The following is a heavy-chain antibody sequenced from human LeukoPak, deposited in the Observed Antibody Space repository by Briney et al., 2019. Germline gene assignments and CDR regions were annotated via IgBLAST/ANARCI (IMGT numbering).Heavy chain of an antibody. CDR1: GYTFTGYY. CDR3: ARESGRGYSGYDLDY. J-gene: IGHJ4*02. V-gene: IGHV1-2*02. CDR2: INPNSGGT. Sequence: ASVKVSCKASGYTFTGYYMHWVRQAPGQGLEWMGWINPNSGGTNYAQKFQGRVTMTRDTSISTAYMELSRPRSDDTAVYYCARESGRGYSGYDLDYWGQGTLVTVSS. D-gene: IGHD5-12*01.